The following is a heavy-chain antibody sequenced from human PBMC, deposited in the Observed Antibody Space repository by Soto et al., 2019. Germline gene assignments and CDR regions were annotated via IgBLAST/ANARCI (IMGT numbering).Heavy chain of an antibody. CDR1: GFTFSSYA. D-gene: IGHD6-19*01. J-gene: IGHJ4*02. V-gene: IGHV3-23*01. Sequence: GGSLRLSCAASGFTFSSYAMIWVRQAPGKGLEWVSAISGSGGSTYYADSVKGRFTISRDNSKNTLYLQMNSLRAEDTAVYYCAKDEYSSGWYTLWGQGTLVTVSS. CDR3: AKDEYSSGWYTL. CDR2: ISGSGGST.